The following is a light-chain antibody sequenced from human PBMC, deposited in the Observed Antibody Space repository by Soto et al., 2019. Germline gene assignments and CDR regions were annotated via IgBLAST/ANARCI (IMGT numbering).Light chain of an antibody. Sequence: DIQMTQSPSTLSASVGDRATITCRASQSISSWLAWYQQKPGKAPKLLIYKASSLESGVPSRFSGSGSGTEFTRTISSLQPDDFATYYCQQYNSYLWTFGQGTKVEIK. CDR1: QSISSW. V-gene: IGKV1-5*03. CDR3: QQYNSYLWT. CDR2: KAS. J-gene: IGKJ1*01.